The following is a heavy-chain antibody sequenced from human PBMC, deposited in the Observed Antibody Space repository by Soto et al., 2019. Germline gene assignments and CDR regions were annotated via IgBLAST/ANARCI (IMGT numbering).Heavy chain of an antibody. V-gene: IGHV1-18*01. D-gene: IGHD3-22*01. J-gene: IGHJ3*02. CDR1: RYTFTSYG. Sequence: ASVKLSCKASRYTFTSYGISWLRQAPGQGLEWMGWISAYNGNTNYAQKLQGRVTMTTDTSTSTAYMELRSLRSDDTAVYYCASTVLESSGPYAFDIWGQGTMVTGSS. CDR3: ASTVLESSGPYAFDI. CDR2: ISAYNGNT.